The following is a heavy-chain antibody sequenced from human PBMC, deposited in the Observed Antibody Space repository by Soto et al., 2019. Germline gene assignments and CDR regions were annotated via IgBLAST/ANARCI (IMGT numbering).Heavy chain of an antibody. CDR1: GFTFTSYW. V-gene: IGHV3-7*01. D-gene: IGHD3-9*01. J-gene: IGHJ6*02. CDR3: VPQLLKMEV. CDR2: IKEDGSVK. Sequence: EVQVVESGGGLVQPGGSLRLSCAASGFTFTSYWISWVRQAPGKGLEWVANIKEDGSVKDYVDSVRGRFTISRDNAKSSLYLQMSSLRVEDTAVYYCVPQLLKMEVWGQGTTVTVSS.